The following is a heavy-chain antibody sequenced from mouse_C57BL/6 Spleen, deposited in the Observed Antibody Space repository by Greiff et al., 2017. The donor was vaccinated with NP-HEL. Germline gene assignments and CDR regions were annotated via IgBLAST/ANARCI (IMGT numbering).Heavy chain of an antibody. Sequence: EVQRVESGGDLVKPGGSLKLSCAASGFTFSSYGMSWVRQTPDKRLEWVATIRRGGSYTYYPDSVKGRFTISRDNAKNTLYLQMSSLKSEDTAMYYCARNSNYPYYFDYWGQGTTLTVSS. CDR3: ARNSNYPYYFDY. D-gene: IGHD2-5*01. V-gene: IGHV5-6*01. CDR2: IRRGGSYT. J-gene: IGHJ2*01. CDR1: GFTFSSYG.